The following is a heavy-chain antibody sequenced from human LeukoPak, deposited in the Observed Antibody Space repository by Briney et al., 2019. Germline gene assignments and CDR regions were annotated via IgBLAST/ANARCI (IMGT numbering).Heavy chain of an antibody. Sequence: GGSLRLSCAASGFTFSSYAMSWVRQAPGKGLEWVSAISGSGGSTYYADSVKGRFTISRDNSKNTLYLQMNSLRAEDTAVYYCAKGQLVANWNDRRQGAFGIRGQGTMVTVPS. CDR3: AKGQLVANWNDRRQGAFGI. CDR1: GFTFSSYA. J-gene: IGHJ3*02. D-gene: IGHD1-1*01. V-gene: IGHV3-23*01. CDR2: ISGSGGST.